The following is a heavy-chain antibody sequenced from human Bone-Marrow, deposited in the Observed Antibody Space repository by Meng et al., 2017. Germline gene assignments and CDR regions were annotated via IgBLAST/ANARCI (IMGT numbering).Heavy chain of an antibody. V-gene: IGHV3-7*01. J-gene: IGHJ6*02. Sequence: GESLKISCAASGFTFSSYWMSWVRQAPGKGLEWVANIKQDGSEKYYVDSVKGRFTISRDNAKNSLYLQMNSLRAEDTAVYYCARGGIAAAGTHYYGMDVWGQGTTVTVSS. CDR2: IKQDGSEK. CDR3: ARGGIAAAGTHYYGMDV. CDR1: GFTFSSYW. D-gene: IGHD6-13*01.